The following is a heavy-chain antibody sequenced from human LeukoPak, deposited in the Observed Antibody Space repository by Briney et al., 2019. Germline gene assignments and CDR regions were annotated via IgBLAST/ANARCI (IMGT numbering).Heavy chain of an antibody. CDR3: AGATGAFDY. Sequence: PSETLSLTCTVSGGSISSGSYYWSWIRQPAGKGLEWIGRIYTSGSTNYNPSLKSRVTISVDTSKNQFSLKLSSVTAADTAVHYCAGATGAFDYWGQGTLVTVSS. CDR2: IYTSGST. D-gene: IGHD4/OR15-4a*01. V-gene: IGHV4-61*02. J-gene: IGHJ4*02. CDR1: GGSISSGSYY.